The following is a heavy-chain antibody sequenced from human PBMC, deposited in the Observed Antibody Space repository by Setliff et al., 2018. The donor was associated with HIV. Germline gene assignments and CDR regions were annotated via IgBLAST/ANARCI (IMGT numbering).Heavy chain of an antibody. CDR2: IIPIFGTP. J-gene: IGHJ6*04. D-gene: IGHD2-15*01. CDR3: ARDSRDIVVVIAPEPEPYYYYGMDV. CDR1: GYTFTNYY. Sequence: SVKVSCKASGYTFTNYYMHWVRQAPGQGLEWMGGIIPIFGTPNYAQKFKGRLTITADESTSTVYMELSSLRSEDTAVYYYARDSRDIVVVIAPEPEPYYYYGMDVWGEGTTVTVSS. V-gene: IGHV1-69*13.